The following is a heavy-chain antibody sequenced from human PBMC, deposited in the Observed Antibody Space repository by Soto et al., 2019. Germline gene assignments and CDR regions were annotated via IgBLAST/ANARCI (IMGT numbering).Heavy chain of an antibody. CDR3: ARLGYYHSGGPP. CDR1: GGSIDSDGSY. V-gene: IGHV4-31*03. J-gene: IGHJ4*02. Sequence: SETLSLTCTVSGGSIDSDGSYWSWIRQSPGEGLEWLGYIYYSGTTYYNPSLKSRVSISLDTSKNQFSLKLSSVTAADTAIYYCARLGYYHSGGPPWGQGTLVTVSS. D-gene: IGHD3-22*01. CDR2: IYYSGTT.